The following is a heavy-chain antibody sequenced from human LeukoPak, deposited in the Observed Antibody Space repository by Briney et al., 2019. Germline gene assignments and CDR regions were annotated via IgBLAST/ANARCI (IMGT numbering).Heavy chain of an antibody. CDR1: GFTFNNYA. D-gene: IGHD2-21*02. Sequence: GGSLRLSCAASGFTFNNYAMSWVRQAPGKGLEWVSDISGSGGNTYYAASVKGRFTISRDNSKNTLYLQMNSLRAEDTAVYYCAKSFAYCGGDCFTFDYWGQGTLVTVSS. CDR3: AKSFAYCGGDCFTFDY. J-gene: IGHJ4*02. CDR2: ISGSGGNT. V-gene: IGHV3-23*01.